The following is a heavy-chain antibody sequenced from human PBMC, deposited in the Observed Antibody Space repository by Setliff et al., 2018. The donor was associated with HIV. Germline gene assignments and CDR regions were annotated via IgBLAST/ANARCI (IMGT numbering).Heavy chain of an antibody. V-gene: IGHV1-18*01. Sequence: ASVKVSCKASGYSFTTSGVSWVRQAPGQGLEWMGWINIRSGNTNYAQKFQGRVTMTGDTSTNTVYMDLSSLGSEDTAVYYCVRERRGGHFDYWGQGTLVTVSS. CDR1: GYSFTTSG. J-gene: IGHJ4*02. CDR2: INIRSGNT. CDR3: VRERRGGHFDY.